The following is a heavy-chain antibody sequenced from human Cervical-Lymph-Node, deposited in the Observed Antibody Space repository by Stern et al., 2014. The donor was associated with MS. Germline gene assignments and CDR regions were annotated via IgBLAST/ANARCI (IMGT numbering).Heavy chain of an antibody. J-gene: IGHJ5*02. CDR1: GYTFTSYY. CDR2: INPSGGST. CDR3: ARAQIAVAGTRRGYNWFDP. D-gene: IGHD6-19*01. Sequence: VQLVQSGAEVKKPRASVKVSCKASGYTFTSYYMHWVRQAPGQGLEWMGIINPSGGSTSYAQKFQGRVTMTRDTSTSTVYMELSSLRSEDTAVYYCARAQIAVAGTRRGYNWFDPWGQGTLVTVSS. V-gene: IGHV1-46*01.